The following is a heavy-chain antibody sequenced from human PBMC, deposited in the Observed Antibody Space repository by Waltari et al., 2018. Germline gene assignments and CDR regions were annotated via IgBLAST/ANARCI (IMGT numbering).Heavy chain of an antibody. V-gene: IGHV3-7*01. D-gene: IGHD1-20*01. J-gene: IGHJ4*02. CDR2: IKQDGSEK. CDR3: ARELTGTVDY. Sequence: EVQLVESGGGLVQPGGSLRLSGAASGFPCSSSWMSWVRQAPGKGLQWVANIKQDGSEKYYVDSVKGRFTISRDNAKNSLYLQMNSLRAEDTAVYYCARELTGTVDYWGQGTLVTVSS. CDR1: GFPCSSSW.